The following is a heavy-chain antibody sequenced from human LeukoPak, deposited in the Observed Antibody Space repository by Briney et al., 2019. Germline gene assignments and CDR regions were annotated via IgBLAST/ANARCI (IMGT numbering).Heavy chain of an antibody. V-gene: IGHV3-48*01. D-gene: IGHD3-22*01. Sequence: GGSLRLSCAASGFTFSSYSMNWVRQAPEKGLEWLSYISSSSSTIYYADSVRGRFTISRDSSQNTVYLQMNSLRAEDTAVYYCAREGVNYYDSSGYYAVSWGQGTLVTVSS. CDR1: GFTFSSYS. CDR2: ISSSSSTI. J-gene: IGHJ5*02. CDR3: AREGVNYYDSSGYYAVS.